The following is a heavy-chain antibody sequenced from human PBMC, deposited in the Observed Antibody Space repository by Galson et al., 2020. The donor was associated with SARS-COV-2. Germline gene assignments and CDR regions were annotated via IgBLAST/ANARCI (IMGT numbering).Heavy chain of an antibody. J-gene: IGHJ3*02. Sequence: GGSLRLSCAASGFTFSSYAMHWVRQAPGKGLEWVAVISYDGSNKYYADSVKGRFTISRDNSKNTLYLQMNSLRAEDTAVYYCAREDLWFGELSHDDAFDIWGQGTMVTVSS. CDR1: GFTFSSYA. D-gene: IGHD3-10*01. CDR2: ISYDGSNK. V-gene: IGHV3-30*04. CDR3: AREDLWFGELSHDDAFDI.